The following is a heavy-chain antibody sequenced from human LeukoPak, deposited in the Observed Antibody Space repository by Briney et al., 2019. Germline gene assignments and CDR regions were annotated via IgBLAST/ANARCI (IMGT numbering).Heavy chain of an antibody. J-gene: IGHJ4*02. CDR3: ARLTDTSGYYYDY. V-gene: IGHV4-30-2*01. CDR2: IYRSGTT. CDR1: GGSISSGTYS. D-gene: IGHD3-22*01. Sequence: SETLSLTCAVSGGSISSGTYSWSWIRQPPGKGLEWIGYIYRSGTTYYNPSLKSRVTISIDRSKNQFSLKLSSMTAADTAVYYCARLTDTSGYYYDYWGQGTLVTVSS.